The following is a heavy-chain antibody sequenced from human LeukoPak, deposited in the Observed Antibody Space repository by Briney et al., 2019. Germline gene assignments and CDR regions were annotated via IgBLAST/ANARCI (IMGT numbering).Heavy chain of an antibody. J-gene: IGHJ4*02. CDR2: INHSGST. CDR1: GGSFSGYY. D-gene: IGHD2-21*01. CDR3: ASLTSFPYFDY. V-gene: IGHV4-34*01. Sequence: SETLSLTCAVYGGSFSGYYWSWIRQPPGKGLERIGEINHSGSTNYNPSLKSRVTISVDTSKNQFSLKLSSVTAADTAVYYCASLTSFPYFDYWGQGTLVTVSS.